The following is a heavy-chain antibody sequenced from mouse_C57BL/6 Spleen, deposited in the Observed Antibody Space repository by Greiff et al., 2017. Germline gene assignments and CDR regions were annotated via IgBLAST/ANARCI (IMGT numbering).Heavy chain of an antibody. J-gene: IGHJ3*01. CDR3: ARTSMAAWFAY. V-gene: IGHV1-52*01. CDR1: GYTFTSYW. Sequence: QVQLQQPGAELVRPGSSVKLSCKASGYTFTSYWMHWVKQRPIQGLEWIGNIDPSDSETHYNQKFKDKATLTVDKSSSTAYMQLSSLTSEDSAVYYCARTSMAAWFAYGGQGTLVTVSA. D-gene: IGHD2-10*02. CDR2: IDPSDSET.